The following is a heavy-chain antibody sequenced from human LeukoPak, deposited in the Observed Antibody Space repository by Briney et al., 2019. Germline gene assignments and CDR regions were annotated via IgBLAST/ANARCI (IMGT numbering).Heavy chain of an antibody. CDR2: IIPIFGTA. V-gene: IGHV1-69*06. Sequence: SVKVSCKASGGTFSSYAISWVGQAPGQGLEWMGGIIPIFGTANYAQKFQGRVTITADKSTSTAYMELSSLRSEDTAVYYCARDSGTVTLYYYYYYMDVWGKGTTVTVSS. CDR3: ARDSGTVTLYYYYYYMDV. D-gene: IGHD4-17*01. CDR1: GGTFSSYA. J-gene: IGHJ6*03.